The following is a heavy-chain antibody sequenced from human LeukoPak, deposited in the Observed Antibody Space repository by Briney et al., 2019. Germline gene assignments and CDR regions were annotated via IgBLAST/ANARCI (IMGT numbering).Heavy chain of an antibody. CDR2: IYTSGST. J-gene: IGHJ4*02. CDR1: GGSISSGSYY. D-gene: IGHD5-18*01. Sequence: SETLSLTCTVSGGSISSGSYYWSWIRQPAGKGLEWIGRIYTSGSTNYNPSLKSRVTISVDTSKNQFSLKLSSVTAADTAVHYCAGGRGYSYGYNDHKYYFDYWGQGTLVTVSS. V-gene: IGHV4-61*02. CDR3: AGGRGYSYGYNDHKYYFDY.